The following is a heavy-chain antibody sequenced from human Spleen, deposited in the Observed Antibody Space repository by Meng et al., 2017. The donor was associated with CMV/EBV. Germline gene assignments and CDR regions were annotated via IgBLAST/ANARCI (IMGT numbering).Heavy chain of an antibody. J-gene: IGHJ4*02. D-gene: IGHD5-18*01. Sequence: GESLKISCAASGFTVSSNYMSWVRQAPGKGLEWVSSISSSSSYIYYADSVKGRFTISRDNAKNSLYLQMNSLRVEDTAVYYCARDLRGYSYGYYFDYWGQGTLVTVSS. CDR3: ARDLRGYSYGYYFDY. V-gene: IGHV3-21*01. CDR1: GFTVSSNY. CDR2: ISSSSSYI.